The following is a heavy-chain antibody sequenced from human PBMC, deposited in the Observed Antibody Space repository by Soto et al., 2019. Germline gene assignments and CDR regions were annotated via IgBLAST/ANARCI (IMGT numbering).Heavy chain of an antibody. J-gene: IGHJ5*02. Sequence: ASVKVSCKASGYTFTNYYMHWVRQAPGQGLEWMGWINPNSGGTNYAQKFQGRVTMTRDTSISTAYMELSRLRSDDTAVYYCARGITYDFWSGVNWFDPWGQGTLVTISS. CDR3: ARGITYDFWSGVNWFDP. D-gene: IGHD3-3*01. V-gene: IGHV1-2*02. CDR1: GYTFTNYY. CDR2: INPNSGGT.